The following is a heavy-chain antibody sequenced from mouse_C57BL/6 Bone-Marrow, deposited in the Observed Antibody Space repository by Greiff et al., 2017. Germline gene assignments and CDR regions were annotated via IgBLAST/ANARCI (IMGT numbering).Heavy chain of an antibody. V-gene: IGHV5-6*01. J-gene: IGHJ3*01. CDR3: ARRPRDYGSPAWFAY. D-gene: IGHD1-1*01. CDR1: GFTFSSYG. CDR2: ISSGGSYT. Sequence: VQLKESGGDLVKPGGSLKLSCAASGFTFSSYGMSWVRQTPDKRLEWVATISSGGSYTYYPDSVKGRFTISRDNAKNTLYLQMSSLKSEDTAMYYCARRPRDYGSPAWFAYWGQGTLVTVSA.